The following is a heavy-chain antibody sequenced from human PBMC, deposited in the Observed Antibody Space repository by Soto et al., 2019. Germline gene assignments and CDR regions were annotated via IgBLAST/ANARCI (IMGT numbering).Heavy chain of an antibody. J-gene: IGHJ4*02. CDR3: AESPTSAMGVFDY. Sequence: SVKVSCKASGGTFSSYAISWVRQAPGQGLEWMGGIIPIFGTANYAQKFQGRVTITADESTSTAYMELSSLRSEDTAVYYCAESPTSAMGVFDYWGQGTLVTVSS. CDR2: IIPIFGTA. V-gene: IGHV1-69*13. D-gene: IGHD5-18*01. CDR1: GGTFSSYA.